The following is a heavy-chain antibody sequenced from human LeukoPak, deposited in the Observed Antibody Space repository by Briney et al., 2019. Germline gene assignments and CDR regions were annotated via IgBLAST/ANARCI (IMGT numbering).Heavy chain of an antibody. J-gene: IGHJ4*02. CDR3: ARGGRWLQLFSY. D-gene: IGHD5-24*01. CDR2: IYYSGST. V-gene: IGHV4-39*01. CDR1: GGSISSSSYY. Sequence: SETLSLTCTVSGGSISSSSYYWGWIRQPPGKGLEWIGSIYYSGSTYYNPSLKSRVTISVDTSKNQFSLKLSSVTAADTAVYYCARGGRWLQLFSYWGQGTLVTVSS.